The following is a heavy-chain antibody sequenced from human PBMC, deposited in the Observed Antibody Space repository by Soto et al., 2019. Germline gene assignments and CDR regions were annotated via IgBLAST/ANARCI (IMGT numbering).Heavy chain of an antibody. CDR3: ARDRRGGNGYNLGFDY. CDR2: ISFDGSNK. J-gene: IGHJ4*02. CDR1: GFTFSSYA. Sequence: QVQLVESGGGVVQPERSLRLSCAASGFTFSSYAIHWVRQAPAKGLEWVAGISFDGSNKYYSDSVKGRFTISRDNSKNTLYLQMTSLRAEDTACYYCARDRRGGNGYNLGFDYWGQGTLVTVSS. D-gene: IGHD5-12*01. V-gene: IGHV3-30-3*01.